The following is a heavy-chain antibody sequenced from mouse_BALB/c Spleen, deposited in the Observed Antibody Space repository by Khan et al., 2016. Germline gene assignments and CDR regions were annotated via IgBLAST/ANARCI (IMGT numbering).Heavy chain of an antibody. CDR2: IWAGGST. J-gene: IGHJ2*01. Sequence: QVQLKESGPGLVAPSQSLSITCTVSGFSLTSYGVHWVRQPPGKGQEWLGVIWAGGSTNYNSALMYRLSISKDNSKSQVFLKMNSRQTDDTASYYCARLEDIWGQGTTLTVAS. CDR1: GFSLTSYG. D-gene: IGHD1-3*01. CDR3: ARLEDI. V-gene: IGHV2-9*02.